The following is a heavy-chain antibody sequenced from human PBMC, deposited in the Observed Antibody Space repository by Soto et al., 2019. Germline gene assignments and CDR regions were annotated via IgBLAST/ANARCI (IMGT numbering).Heavy chain of an antibody. CDR1: GYTFTSYY. CDR3: VYSYGYSVDY. D-gene: IGHD5-18*01. J-gene: IGHJ4*02. Sequence: QVQLVQSGAEVKKPGASVKVSCKASGYTFTSYYMHWVRQAPGQGLEWMGIINPSGGSTSYAQKFQXXVXMXXDTSTSTVYMELSSLRSEDTAVYYCVYSYGYSVDYWGQGTLVTVSS. CDR2: INPSGGST. V-gene: IGHV1-46*01.